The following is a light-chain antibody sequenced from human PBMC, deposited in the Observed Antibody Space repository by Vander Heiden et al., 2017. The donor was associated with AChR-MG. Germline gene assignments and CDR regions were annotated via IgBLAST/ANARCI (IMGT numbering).Light chain of an antibody. V-gene: IGLV3-1*01. J-gene: IGLJ2*01. CDR2: QDS. CDR3: QAWDSSTGVV. Sequence: YELTQPPSVSVSPGQTASITCSGDKLGDKYAYWYQQKPGQSPVLVIFQDSKRPSGIPERFSGSNSGNTATLTISGTQAMDEADYYCQAWDSSTGVVFGGGTKLTVL. CDR1: KLGDKY.